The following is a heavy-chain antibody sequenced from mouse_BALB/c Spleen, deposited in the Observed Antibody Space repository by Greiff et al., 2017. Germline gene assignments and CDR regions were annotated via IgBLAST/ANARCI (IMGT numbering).Heavy chain of an antibody. Sequence: EVKLVESGGGLVKPGGSLKLSCAASGFTFSDYYMYWVRQTPEKRLEWVATISDGGSYTYYPDSVKGRFTISRDNAKNNLYLQMSSLKSEDTAMYYCARDPGVAYWGQGTLVTVYA. V-gene: IGHV5-4*02. CDR2: ISDGGSYT. J-gene: IGHJ3*01. CDR1: GFTFSDYY. CDR3: ARDPGVAY.